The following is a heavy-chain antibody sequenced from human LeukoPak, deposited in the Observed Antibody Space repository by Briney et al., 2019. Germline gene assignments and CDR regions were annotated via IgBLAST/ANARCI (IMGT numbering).Heavy chain of an antibody. V-gene: IGHV3-64*01. CDR2: ISSNGGST. J-gene: IGHJ4*02. D-gene: IGHD2-2*01. Sequence: GGSLRLSCAASGFTFSSYAMHWVRQAPGKGLEYVSAISSNGGSTYYANSVKGRFTISRDNSKNTLYLQMGSLRAEDMAVYYCAGGPDLYCSSTSCYASDYWGQGTLVTVSS. CDR3: AGGPDLYCSSTSCYASDY. CDR1: GFTFSSYA.